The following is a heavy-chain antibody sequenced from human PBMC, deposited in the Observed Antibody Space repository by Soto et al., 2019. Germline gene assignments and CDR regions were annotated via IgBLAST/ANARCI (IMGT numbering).Heavy chain of an antibody. V-gene: IGHV1-18*04. CDR1: GYTFTSYY. J-gene: IGHJ4*02. CDR2: ISAYNGNT. CDR3: ATMGYSSGWLPFDY. Sequence: GASVKVSCKASGYTFTSYYMHWVRQAPGQGLEWMGWISAYNGNTNYAQKLQGRVTMTTDTSTSTAYMELRSLRSDDTAVYYCATMGYSSGWLPFDYWGQGTLVTVSS. D-gene: IGHD6-19*01.